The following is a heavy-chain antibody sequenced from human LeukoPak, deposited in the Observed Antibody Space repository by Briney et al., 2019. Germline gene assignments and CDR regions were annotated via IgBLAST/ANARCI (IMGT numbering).Heavy chain of an antibody. CDR1: GFIFSSCA. CDR2: IKQDGSEK. CDR3: ARDLTVIPY. J-gene: IGHJ4*02. Sequence: PGGSLRLSCAGSGFIFSSCAMSWVRQAPGKGLEWVANIKQDGSEKYYVDSVKGRFTVSRDNAKNSLYLQMNSLRAEDTAVYYCARDLTVIPYWGQGTLVTVSS. V-gene: IGHV3-7*01. D-gene: IGHD4-11*01.